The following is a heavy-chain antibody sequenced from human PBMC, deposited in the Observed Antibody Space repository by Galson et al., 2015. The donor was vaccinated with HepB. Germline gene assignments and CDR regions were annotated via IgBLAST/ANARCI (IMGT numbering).Heavy chain of an antibody. D-gene: IGHD2-2*01. J-gene: IGHJ6*02. CDR2: IIPIFGKA. V-gene: IGHV1-69*13. CDR3: ARVSGCSSPALGFCYYYGMDY. Sequence: SVKVSCKASGYTFSSYAISWVRQAPGQGLEWMGGIIPIFGKANYAQKFQGRVTITADESTSTAYMELSSLRSEDTAVYYCARVSGCSSPALGFCYYYGMDYWGQGTTVTVSS. CDR1: GYTFSSYA.